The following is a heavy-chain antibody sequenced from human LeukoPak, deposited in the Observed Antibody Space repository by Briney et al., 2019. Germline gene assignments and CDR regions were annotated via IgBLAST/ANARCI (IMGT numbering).Heavy chain of an antibody. CDR3: ARCRVGYCSSTSCYRAPYNWFDP. Sequence: SDTLSLTCAVYGGSFSGYYSTWIRQPPAKGLELIGENNHSGSTHSNPSLKSRVTISVDTSKNQFSLKLSSVTAADTAVYYCARCRVGYCSSTSCYRAPYNWFDPWGQGTLVTVSS. CDR1: GGSFSGYY. V-gene: IGHV4-34*01. CDR2: NNHSGST. D-gene: IGHD2-2*01. J-gene: IGHJ5*02.